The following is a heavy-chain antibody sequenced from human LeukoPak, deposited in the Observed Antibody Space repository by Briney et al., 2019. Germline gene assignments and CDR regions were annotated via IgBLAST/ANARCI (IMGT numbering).Heavy chain of an antibody. Sequence: GSLRLSFAASGFTFSSYSMNWVRPAPGKGLEWVSSISSSSSYIYYADSVKGRFTISRDNAKNSLYLQMNSLRAEDTAVYYCAKDSYDTSGYYYMDVWGKGTTVTISS. CDR2: ISSSSSYI. CDR1: GFTFSSYS. V-gene: IGHV3-21*04. D-gene: IGHD3-22*01. CDR3: AKDSYDTSGYYYMDV. J-gene: IGHJ6*03.